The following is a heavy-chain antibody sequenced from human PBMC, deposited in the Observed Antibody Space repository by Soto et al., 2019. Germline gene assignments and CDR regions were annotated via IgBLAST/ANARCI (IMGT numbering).Heavy chain of an antibody. D-gene: IGHD3-22*01. J-gene: IGHJ3*02. V-gene: IGHV1-18*01. CDR3: ARVIAYYYDSSGYLGEDAFDI. CDR2: ISAYNGNT. Sequence: GASVKVSCTDSGYTFTSYGISWVRQAPGQGLEWMGWISAYNGNTNYAQKLQGRVTMTTDTSTSTAYMELRSLRSDDTAVYYCARVIAYYYDSSGYLGEDAFDIWGQGTMVTVSS. CDR1: GYTFTSYG.